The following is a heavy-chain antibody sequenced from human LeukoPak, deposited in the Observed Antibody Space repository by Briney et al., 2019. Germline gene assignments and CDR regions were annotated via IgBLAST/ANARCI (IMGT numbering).Heavy chain of an antibody. Sequence: GGSLRLSCAASGFNFNSYWMSWVRQAPGKGLECVANIKQDGSDIYFVDSVKGRFTISRDNAKISLYLQMNSLRGEDTAVYYCARARYGSGGYFFDFWGQGTLVTVSS. CDR3: ARARYGSGGYFFDF. J-gene: IGHJ4*02. CDR2: IKQDGSDI. V-gene: IGHV3-7*04. CDR1: GFNFNSYW. D-gene: IGHD3-10*01.